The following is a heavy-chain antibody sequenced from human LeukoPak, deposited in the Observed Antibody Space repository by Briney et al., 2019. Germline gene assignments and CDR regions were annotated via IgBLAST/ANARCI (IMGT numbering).Heavy chain of an antibody. CDR2: TYYRSKWYN. V-gene: IGHV6-1*01. Sequence: SQTLSLTCAISGDSVSSNSAGWNWLRQSPSRGLEWLGRTYYRSKWYNDDAVSVKSRITINPDTSKNQFSLKLSSVTAADTAVYYCARHSGVITIFGVVTPGAPYFDYWGQGTLVTVSS. CDR1: GDSVSSNSAG. J-gene: IGHJ4*02. CDR3: ARHSGVITIFGVVTPGAPYFDY. D-gene: IGHD3-3*01.